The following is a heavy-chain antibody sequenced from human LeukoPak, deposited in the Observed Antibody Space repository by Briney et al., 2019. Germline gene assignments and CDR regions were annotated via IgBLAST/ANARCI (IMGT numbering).Heavy chain of an antibody. D-gene: IGHD1-26*01. CDR3: VRLGGSYFRHGYYFYYMDV. CDR2: IYLDGRT. CDR1: GGSLTDSSFF. Sequence: SETLSLTCTVSGGSLTDSSFFWGWIRQSPGAGLEWIGKIYLDGRTNYDPSLRNRVTISVDTSKNQFSLRLTSVTAADGAVYYCVRLGGSYFRHGYYFYYMDVWGKGTTVTVSS. J-gene: IGHJ6*03. V-gene: IGHV4-39*01.